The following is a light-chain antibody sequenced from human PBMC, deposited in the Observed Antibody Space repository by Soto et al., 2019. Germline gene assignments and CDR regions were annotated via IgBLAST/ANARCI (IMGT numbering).Light chain of an antibody. J-gene: IGLJ1*01. CDR1: GSDVGGYKY. CDR3: SSYSTSTTLGV. Sequence: QSALTQPASVSGSPGQTISIPCTGTGSDVGGYKYVSRYQQHPGKAPKLIIYEVSGRPSGVSNRFSGSKSGNTASLTISGLQAEDEADYYCSSYSTSTTLGVFGTGTKVTVL. CDR2: EVS. V-gene: IGLV2-14*01.